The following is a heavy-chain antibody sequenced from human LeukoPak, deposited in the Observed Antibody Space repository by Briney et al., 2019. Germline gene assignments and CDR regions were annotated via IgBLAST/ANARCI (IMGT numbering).Heavy chain of an antibody. Sequence: PGGSLRLSCAASGFIFNTYTINWVRQAPGKGLEWVSSINSALSFIYYADSVRGRFTMSRDNANNSVHLLMNSLRPEDTAIYYCAREGEGADVYLDSWGRGTLVTVSS. CDR2: INSALSFI. J-gene: IGHJ4*02. CDR1: GFIFNTYT. CDR3: AREGEGADVYLDS. V-gene: IGHV3-21*01. D-gene: IGHD3-16*01.